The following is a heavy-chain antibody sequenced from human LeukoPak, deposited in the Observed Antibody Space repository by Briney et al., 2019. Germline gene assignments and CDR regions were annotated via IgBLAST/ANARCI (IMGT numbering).Heavy chain of an antibody. Sequence: GGSLRLSCAASGFTFSSYAMHWVRQAPGKGLEWVAVISYDGSNKYYADPVKGRFTISRDNSKNTLYLQMNSLRAEDTAVYYCARDRSIASDYWGQGTLVTVSS. D-gene: IGHD6-6*01. CDR1: GFTFSSYA. CDR3: ARDRSIASDY. V-gene: IGHV3-30-3*01. J-gene: IGHJ4*02. CDR2: ISYDGSNK.